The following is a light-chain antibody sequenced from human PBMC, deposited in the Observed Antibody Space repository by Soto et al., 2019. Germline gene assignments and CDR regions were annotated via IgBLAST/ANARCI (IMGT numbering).Light chain of an antibody. Sequence: IVSTQSPGTRSLSPLEIATLSCMASQSVSSSYLAWYQQKPGQAPRLLIYGASSRATGIPARFSGSGSGTDFTLTISRLEPEDFAVYYCQQFSSYPLTFGGGTKVDIK. CDR2: GAS. CDR1: QSVSSSY. J-gene: IGKJ4*01. V-gene: IGKV3-20*01. CDR3: QQFSSYPLT.